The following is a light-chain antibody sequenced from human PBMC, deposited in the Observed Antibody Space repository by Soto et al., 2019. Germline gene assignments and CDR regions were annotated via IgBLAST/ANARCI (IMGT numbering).Light chain of an antibody. CDR2: GTS. Sequence: EIVLTQSPGTLSLSPGETATLSCRASQRVSSSYVAWYQQKPGQAPRLLLYGTSTRATGIPDRFSGSGSGTDFTLTISRLEPEDFEVYSCQQYGISPSTFGQGTKVEIK. CDR1: QRVSSSY. J-gene: IGKJ1*01. CDR3: QQYGISPST. V-gene: IGKV3-20*01.